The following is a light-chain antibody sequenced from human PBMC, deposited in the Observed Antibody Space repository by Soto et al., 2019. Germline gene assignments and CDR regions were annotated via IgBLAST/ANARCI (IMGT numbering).Light chain of an antibody. CDR1: SSDVGGYDF. CDR2: EVS. Sequence: QSALTQPPSASGSPGQSVTISCTGTSSDVGGYDFVYWYQQHPGKAPKLMIYEVSERPSGVPDRFSGSKSGNTASLTVSGLQTEDEADYYCSSFAGSNIVFGTGTKVTVL. CDR3: SSFAGSNIV. J-gene: IGLJ1*01. V-gene: IGLV2-8*01.